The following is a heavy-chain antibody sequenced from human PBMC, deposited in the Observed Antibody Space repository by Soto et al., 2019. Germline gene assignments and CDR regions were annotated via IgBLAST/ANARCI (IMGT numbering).Heavy chain of an antibody. CDR2: IFYSGST. D-gene: IGHD5-18*01. Sequence: SETLSHTSPVSGGTIINYYWSWIRQPPGRGLEWIGHIFYSGSTNYNPALKSRVTISVDTSKSQFSLKLSSVTAADTAVYYCAKDSGYNYGYFRWFDPWGQGTLVTVSS. J-gene: IGHJ5*02. CDR1: GGTIINYY. V-gene: IGHV4-59*01. CDR3: AKDSGYNYGYFRWFDP.